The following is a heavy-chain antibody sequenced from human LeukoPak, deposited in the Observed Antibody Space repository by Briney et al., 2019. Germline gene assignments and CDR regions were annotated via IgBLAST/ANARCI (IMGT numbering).Heavy chain of an antibody. Sequence: ASVKVPCKASGYTFTSYYIHWVRQAPRQGLEWMGMINPSGGSTNYAQKFQGRVTMTRDTSISTAYMELSRLRSDDTAVYYCARDPGGELLRKTLDYWGQGTLVTVSS. CDR2: INPSGGST. CDR1: GYTFTSYY. V-gene: IGHV1-46*01. CDR3: ARDPGGELLRKTLDY. D-gene: IGHD3-16*01. J-gene: IGHJ4*02.